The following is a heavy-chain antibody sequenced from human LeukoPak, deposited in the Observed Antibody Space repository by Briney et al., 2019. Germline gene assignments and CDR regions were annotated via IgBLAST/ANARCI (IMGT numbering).Heavy chain of an antibody. V-gene: IGHV3-48*03. CDR2: ISSSGSTV. D-gene: IGHD3-10*02. J-gene: IGHJ6*04. CDR1: GFTFSSYE. Sequence: PGGSLRLSCAASGFTFSSYEMNWVRQAPGKGLEWVSYISSSGSTVYYADSVKGRFTISRDNAKNSLYLQMNSLRAEDTAVYYCAELGITMIGGVWGKGTTVTISS. CDR3: AELGITMIGGV.